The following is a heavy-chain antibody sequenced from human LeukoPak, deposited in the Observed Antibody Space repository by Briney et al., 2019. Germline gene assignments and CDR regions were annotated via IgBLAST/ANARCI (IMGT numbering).Heavy chain of an antibody. J-gene: IGHJ5*02. CDR2: IYHSGST. D-gene: IGHD6-19*01. CDR3: ARGVAVAADWFDP. Sequence: PSETLSLTCAVSGYSISSSYYWGWIRQPPGNGLEWIGSIYHSGSTYYNPSLKSRVTISVDTSKHQFSLRLSSVTAADTAVYYCARGVAVAADWFDPWGQGTLVTVSS. V-gene: IGHV4-38-2*01. CDR1: GYSISSSYY.